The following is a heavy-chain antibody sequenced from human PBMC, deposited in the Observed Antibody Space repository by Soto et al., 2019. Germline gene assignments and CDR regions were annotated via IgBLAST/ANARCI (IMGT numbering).Heavy chain of an antibody. CDR3: ARDHPHSYGVYYFDY. CDR1: GGSISNYY. D-gene: IGHD5-18*01. Sequence: ETLSLTCTVSGGSISNYYWNWIRQSPGKGLEWIGYIYSSGSTHYNPSLQNRVTISIDTSKNQVSLKVNSVTAADTAVYYCARDHPHSYGVYYFDYWGQGTPVTVSS. J-gene: IGHJ4*02. V-gene: IGHV4-59*01. CDR2: IYSSGST.